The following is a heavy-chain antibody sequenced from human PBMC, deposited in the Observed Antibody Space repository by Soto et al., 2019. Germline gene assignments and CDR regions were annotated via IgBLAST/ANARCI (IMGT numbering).Heavy chain of an antibody. CDR1: GFTFDDYA. CDR3: AKDLTAEEYQLLSIDY. CDR2: ISWNSGSI. Sequence: EVQMVESGGGLVQPGRSLRLSCAASGFTFDDYAMHWVRQAPGKGLEWVSGISWNSGSIGYADSVKGRFTISRDNAKNSLYLQMNSLRAEDTALYYCAKDLTAEEYQLLSIDYWGQGTLVTVSS. D-gene: IGHD2-2*01. V-gene: IGHV3-9*01. J-gene: IGHJ4*02.